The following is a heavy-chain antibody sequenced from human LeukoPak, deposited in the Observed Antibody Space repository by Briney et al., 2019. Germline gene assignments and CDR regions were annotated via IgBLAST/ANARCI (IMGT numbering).Heavy chain of an antibody. Sequence: GGSLRLSCAASKFTFFNYGMHWVRQAPGKGLEWVAYIRYDETNKYYADSVKGRFTISRDNSKNTLYLQMNSLRAEDTAVYYCAKQGRDWLRDYYYYMDVWGTGTTVTISS. J-gene: IGHJ6*03. CDR2: IRYDETNK. CDR1: KFTFFNYG. CDR3: AKQGRDWLRDYYYYMDV. D-gene: IGHD3-9*01. V-gene: IGHV3-30*02.